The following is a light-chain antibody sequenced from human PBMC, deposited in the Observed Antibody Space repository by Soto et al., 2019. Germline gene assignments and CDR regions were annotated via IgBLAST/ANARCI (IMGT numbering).Light chain of an antibody. CDR2: GNN. CDR3: QSYDSRLRGSGVV. V-gene: IGLV1-40*01. J-gene: IGLJ2*01. CDR1: SSDIGAGYD. Sequence: QPVLTQPPSVSGAPGQRVTISCTGSSSDIGAGYDVHWYQQLPGTAPKLLIYGNNNRPSGVPDRFSGSKSGTSASLAITGLRAEDEADYYCQSYDSRLRGSGVVFGGGTQLTVL.